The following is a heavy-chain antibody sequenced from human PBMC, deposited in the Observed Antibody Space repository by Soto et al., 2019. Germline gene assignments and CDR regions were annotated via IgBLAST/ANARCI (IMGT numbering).Heavy chain of an antibody. D-gene: IGHD5-18*01. J-gene: IGHJ4*02. Sequence: PGGSLRLSCAASGFTFSSNAMSWVRQGPGTGLEWVSAISGSGDSAYYADSLKGRFTISRDNAKNSLSLQMSNLRAEDTAVYYCARENSVQAWLHHFDHWGLGTLVTVSS. V-gene: IGHV3-23*01. CDR3: ARENSVQAWLHHFDH. CDR1: GFTFSSNA. CDR2: ISGSGDSA.